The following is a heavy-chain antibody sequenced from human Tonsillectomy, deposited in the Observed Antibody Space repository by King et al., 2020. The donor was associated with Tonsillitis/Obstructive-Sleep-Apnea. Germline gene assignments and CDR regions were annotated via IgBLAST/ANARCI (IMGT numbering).Heavy chain of an antibody. J-gene: IGHJ6*03. CDR2: ISAYNGNT. CDR1: GYTFTSYG. Sequence: VQLVESGAEVKKPGASVKVSCKASGYTFTSYGISWVRQAPGQGLEWVGWISAYNGNTNYAQKLQGRVTMTTDTSTSTAYMELRSLRSDDTAVYYCARDGTEYSTNPSYYYYYYYMDVWGKGTTVTVSS. D-gene: IGHD6-6*01. CDR3: ARDGTEYSTNPSYYYYYYYMDV. V-gene: IGHV1-18*01.